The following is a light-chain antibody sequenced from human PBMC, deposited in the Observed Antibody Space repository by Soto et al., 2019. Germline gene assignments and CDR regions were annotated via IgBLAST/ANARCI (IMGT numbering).Light chain of an antibody. J-gene: IGLJ1*01. CDR3: SSYTSSSTV. Sequence: QSVLTQPASVSGSPGQSITISCTGTSSDVGGYNYVSWYQQHPGKAPKLMIYDVSNRSSGVSNRFSGSKSGNTASLTISGLHAEYEADYYCSSYTSSSTVFGTGTKLTVL. CDR2: DVS. CDR1: SSDVGGYNY. V-gene: IGLV2-14*01.